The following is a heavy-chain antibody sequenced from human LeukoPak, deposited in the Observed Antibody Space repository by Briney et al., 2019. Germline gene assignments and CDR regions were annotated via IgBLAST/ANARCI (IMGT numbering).Heavy chain of an antibody. CDR3: ARDWFDGDYDRFDY. D-gene: IGHD4-17*01. CDR1: GFTFSSYW. J-gene: IGHJ4*02. CDR2: INQDGSQK. Sequence: GGSLRLSCAVSGFTFSSYWMSWVRQAPGKGLEWVANINQDGSQKFSVDSVKGRFTISRDNAKNSLSLQMNSLRVEDTAVYYCARDWFDGDYDRFDYWGQGTLVTVSS. V-gene: IGHV3-7*03.